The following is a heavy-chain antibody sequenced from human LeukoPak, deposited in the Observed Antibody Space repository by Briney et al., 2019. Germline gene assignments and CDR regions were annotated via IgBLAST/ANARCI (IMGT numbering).Heavy chain of an antibody. CDR3: GRVTYCGGDCYSGRGDYFDY. Sequence: SETLSLTCAGYGGSFSGYYWSWIRQPPGKGLEWIGVINHSGCINYTPSLKSRVTISVDTSKNKFSLMLSSVTAADTAVYYCGRVTYCGGDCYSGRGDYFDYWGQGTLVTVSS. J-gene: IGHJ4*02. D-gene: IGHD2-21*02. CDR1: GGSFSGYY. V-gene: IGHV4-34*01. CDR2: INHSGCI.